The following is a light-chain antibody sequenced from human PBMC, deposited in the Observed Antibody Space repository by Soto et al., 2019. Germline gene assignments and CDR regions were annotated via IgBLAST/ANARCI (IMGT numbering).Light chain of an antibody. CDR3: QKYDTSPYY. V-gene: IGKV3-20*01. J-gene: IGKJ2*01. Sequence: EGMLTQSPGTLSLSPGEGAILSCRSSQSVIRNYLAWYQKKPGQAPRLLIYGASSRATGIPDRFSGSGSGIGFTLTISRLEPEDFAVYYCQKYDTSPYYFGQGTKLEI. CDR1: QSVIRNY. CDR2: GAS.